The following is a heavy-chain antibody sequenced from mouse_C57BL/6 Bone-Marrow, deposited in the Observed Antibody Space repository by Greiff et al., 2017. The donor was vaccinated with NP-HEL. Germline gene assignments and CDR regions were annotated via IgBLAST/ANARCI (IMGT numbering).Heavy chain of an antibody. V-gene: IGHV1-59*01. J-gene: IGHJ2*01. CDR3: ARTGIGDLDY. Sequence: QVQLQQPGAELVRPGTSVKLSCKASGYTFTSYWMHWVKQRPGQGLEWIGVIDPSDSYTNYNQKFKGKATLTVDTSSSTAYMQLSSLTSEDSAVYYCARTGIGDLDYGGQGTTLAVSS. CDR1: GYTFTSYW. D-gene: IGHD2-13*01. CDR2: IDPSDSYT.